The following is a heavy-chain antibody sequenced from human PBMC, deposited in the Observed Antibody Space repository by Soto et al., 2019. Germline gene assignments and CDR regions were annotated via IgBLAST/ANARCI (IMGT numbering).Heavy chain of an antibody. D-gene: IGHD3-3*01. Sequence: GGSLRLSCAASGFTFSSYGMHWVRQAPGKGLEWVAVIWYDGSNKYYADSVKGRFTISRDNSKNTLYLQMSSLRAEDTAVYYCARADYDFWSGYHPRFNWFDPWGQGTLVTVSS. CDR1: GFTFSSYG. V-gene: IGHV3-33*01. J-gene: IGHJ5*02. CDR2: IWYDGSNK. CDR3: ARADYDFWSGYHPRFNWFDP.